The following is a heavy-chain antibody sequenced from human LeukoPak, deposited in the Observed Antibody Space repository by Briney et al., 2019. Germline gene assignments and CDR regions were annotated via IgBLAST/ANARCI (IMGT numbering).Heavy chain of an antibody. D-gene: IGHD3-16*01. J-gene: IGHJ4*02. CDR3: TRRLDD. V-gene: IGHV3-30-3*01. CDR2: ISYDGSNK. CDR1: GFTFSSYA. Sequence: GGSLRLSCAASGFTFSSYAMHWVRQAPGKGLEWVAVISYDGSNKYYADSVKGRFTISRDNAQNSLYLQMNGLRVEDTAVYYCTRRLDDWGQGTLVTVSS.